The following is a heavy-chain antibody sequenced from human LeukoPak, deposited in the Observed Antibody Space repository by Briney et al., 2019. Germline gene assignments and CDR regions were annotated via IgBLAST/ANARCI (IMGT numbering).Heavy chain of an antibody. CDR1: GFTFSSYG. CDR2: IRYDGSNK. J-gene: IGHJ3*02. CDR3: AKPPGVPAAIPGKAFDI. Sequence: GGSLRLSCAASGFTFSSYGMHWVRQAPGKGLEWVAFIRYDGSNKYYADSVKGRFTISRDNSKNTLYLQMNSLRAEDTAVYYCAKPPGVPAAIPGKAFDIWGQGTMVTVSS. V-gene: IGHV3-30*02. D-gene: IGHD2-2*02.